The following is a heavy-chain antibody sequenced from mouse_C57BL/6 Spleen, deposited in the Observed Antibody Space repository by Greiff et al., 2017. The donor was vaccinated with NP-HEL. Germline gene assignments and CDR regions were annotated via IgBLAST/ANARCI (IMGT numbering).Heavy chain of an antibody. V-gene: IGHV5-4*01. CDR3: ARDLTGTFYWYFDV. CDR1: GFTFSSYA. CDR2: ISDGGSYT. J-gene: IGHJ1*03. D-gene: IGHD4-1*01. Sequence: DVKLVESGGGLVKPGGSLKLSCAASGFTFSSYAMSWVRQTPEKRLEWVATISDGGSYTYYPDNVKGRFTISRDNAKNNLYLQMSHLKSEDTAMYYCARDLTGTFYWYFDVWGTGTTVTVSS.